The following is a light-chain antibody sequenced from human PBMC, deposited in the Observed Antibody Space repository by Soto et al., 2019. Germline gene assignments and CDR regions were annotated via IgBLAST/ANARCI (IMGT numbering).Light chain of an antibody. CDR2: EVS. CDR3: SSYTSIVTLV. V-gene: IGLV2-14*01. CDR1: SSDIGAYNF. J-gene: IGLJ3*02. Sequence: QSVLTQPASVSGSPGQSITISCTGTSSDIGAYNFVSWYQQHPGKAPKLIIYEVSSRPSGVSNRFSGSKSGNTASLTISGLQAEDEADYYCSSYTSIVTLVFGGGTQLTVL.